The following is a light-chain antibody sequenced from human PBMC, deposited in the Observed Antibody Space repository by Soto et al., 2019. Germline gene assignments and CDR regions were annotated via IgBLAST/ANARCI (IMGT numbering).Light chain of an antibody. V-gene: IGKV3-15*01. CDR2: GAS. CDR3: QQYGSSPSWT. Sequence: EMVMTQSPATLSVSPGERATLSCRASQSVSSNLAWYQQKPGQAPRLLIYGASTRATGIPASFSGSGSGTEFTLTISSLQPEDFAVYYCQQYGSSPSWTFGQGTKVDIK. J-gene: IGKJ1*01. CDR1: QSVSSN.